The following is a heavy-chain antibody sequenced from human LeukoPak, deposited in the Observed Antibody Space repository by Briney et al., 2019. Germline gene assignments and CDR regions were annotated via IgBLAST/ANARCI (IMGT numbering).Heavy chain of an antibody. J-gene: IGHJ4*02. Sequence: SETLSLTCTVSGGSISSGDYYWGWIRQPPGKGLEWIGSIYYSGSTYYNPSLKSRVTISVDTSKNQFSLKLSSVTAADTAVYYCARLLDDIVVVPAAIDWGQGTLVTVS. CDR3: ARLLDDIVVVPAAID. CDR1: GGSISSGDYY. V-gene: IGHV4-39*01. D-gene: IGHD2-2*01. CDR2: IYYSGST.